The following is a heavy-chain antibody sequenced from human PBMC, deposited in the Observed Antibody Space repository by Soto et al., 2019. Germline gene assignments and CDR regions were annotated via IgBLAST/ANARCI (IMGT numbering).Heavy chain of an antibody. CDR3: THINYYASGSVY. V-gene: IGHV2-5*02. CDR1: GFSLNTRGVG. D-gene: IGHD3-10*01. CDR2: IYWDNDK. Sequence: QITLKESAPTLVKPTQTLTLTCAFSGFSLNTRGVGVGWIRQPPGKALEWLALIYWDNDKRYSPALKSRLTITKDTPKNHVVLMMTDMDPVDTATYYFTHINYYASGSVYWGQGTLVTVSS. J-gene: IGHJ4*02.